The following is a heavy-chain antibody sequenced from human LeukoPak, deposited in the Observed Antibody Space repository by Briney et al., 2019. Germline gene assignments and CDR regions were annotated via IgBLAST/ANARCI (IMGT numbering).Heavy chain of an antibody. J-gene: IGHJ4*02. V-gene: IGHV1-2*02. CDR2: INPNSGGT. CDR1: GYTFTGYY. D-gene: IGHD3-3*01. CDR3: ARLPDFWSGKRRLAKVHDFDY. Sequence: ASVKVSCKASGYTFTGYYMHWVRQAPGQGLEWMGWINPNSGGTNYAQKFQGRVTMTRDTSISTAYMELSRLRSDDTAVYYRARLPDFWSGKRRLAKVHDFDYWGQGTLVTVSS.